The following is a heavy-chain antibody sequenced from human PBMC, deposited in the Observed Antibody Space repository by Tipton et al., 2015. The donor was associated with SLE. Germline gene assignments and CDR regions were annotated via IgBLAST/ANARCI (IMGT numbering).Heavy chain of an antibody. V-gene: IGHV4-59*08. CDR2: IYYSGST. CDR1: GGSISRYS. CDR3: ARGRLGDSQHHFDY. Sequence: TLSLTCTVSGGSISRYSWSWIRQPPGKGLEWIGYIYYSGSTYYNPSLESRVTISGDTSKNQFSLKLSSVTAADTAVYYCARGRLGDSQHHFDYWGQGTLVTVSS. J-gene: IGHJ4*02. D-gene: IGHD1-26*01.